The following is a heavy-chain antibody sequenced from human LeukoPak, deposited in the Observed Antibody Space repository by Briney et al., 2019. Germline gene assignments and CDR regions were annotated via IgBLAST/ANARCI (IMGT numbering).Heavy chain of an antibody. D-gene: IGHD3-22*01. CDR3: ARHDSSGPYNAFDI. V-gene: IGHV4-39*01. CDR1: GGSISTSNYY. CDR2: IFYSGST. J-gene: IGHJ3*02. Sequence: SETLSLTCTVSGGSISTSNYYWGWIRQPPGKGLEWIGNIFYSGSTYYSPSLKSRVTISADTSKNQFSLKLRSVTAADTAVYYCARHDSSGPYNAFDIWGQGTMVTVSS.